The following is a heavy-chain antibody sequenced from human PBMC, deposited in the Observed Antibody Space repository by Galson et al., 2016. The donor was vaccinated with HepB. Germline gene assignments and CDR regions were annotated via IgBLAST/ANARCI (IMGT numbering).Heavy chain of an antibody. Sequence: CAISGDSVSSHSGAWNWIRQSPSRGLEWLGRTYYTSKWNNDYAVSVKTRITINPDTSKNQVSLQLTSVTPEDTAVYYCARGWLQSSFGFWGQGTLVTVSS. CDR3: ARGWLQSSFGF. D-gene: IGHD5-24*01. J-gene: IGHJ4*02. CDR2: TYYTSKWNN. V-gene: IGHV6-1*01. CDR1: GDSVSSHSGA.